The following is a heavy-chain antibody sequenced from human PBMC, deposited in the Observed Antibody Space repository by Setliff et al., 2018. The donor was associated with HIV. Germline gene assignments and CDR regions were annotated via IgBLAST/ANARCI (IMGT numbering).Heavy chain of an antibody. CDR1: GDTFSGHY. J-gene: IGHJ5*02. CDR2: INPNSGGT. Sequence: GSSVKVSCKASGDTFSGHYMHWVRQAPGQGLEWLGWINPNSGGTKYAQKFQGRLTMTRDTSITTVYMELSRLRSDDTAVYYCATDGSVVVVAGSGFGPWGQGTLVTVS. V-gene: IGHV1-2*02. CDR3: ATDGSVVVVAGSGFGP. D-gene: IGHD2-15*01.